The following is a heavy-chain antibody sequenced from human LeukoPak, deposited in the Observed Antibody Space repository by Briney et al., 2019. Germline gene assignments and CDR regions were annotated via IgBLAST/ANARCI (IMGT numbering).Heavy chain of an antibody. Sequence: SVKVSCKASGGPFSSYAISWVRQAPGQGLEWMGGIIPIFGTANYAQKFQGRVTITTDESTSTAYMELSSLRSEDTAVYYCARGGLVVPDPFDIWGQGQWSPPLQ. V-gene: IGHV1-69*05. CDR1: GGPFSSYA. CDR3: ARGGLVVPDPFDI. D-gene: IGHD3-22*01. CDR2: IIPIFGTA. J-gene: IGHJ3*02.